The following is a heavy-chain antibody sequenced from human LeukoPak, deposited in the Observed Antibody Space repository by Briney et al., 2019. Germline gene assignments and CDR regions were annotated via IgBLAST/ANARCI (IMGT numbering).Heavy chain of an antibody. Sequence: TGGSLRLSCATSGFTFSGYAMSWVRQAPGKGLEFVSTITGSGGDTYYAASVKGRFTVSRDNSKNTLYLQMDSLRVEDTAVYYCAKRPARTASDHFDYWGQGILVTVSS. CDR1: GFTFSGYA. V-gene: IGHV3-23*01. J-gene: IGHJ4*02. D-gene: IGHD1/OR15-1a*01. CDR2: ITGSGGDT. CDR3: AKRPARTASDHFDY.